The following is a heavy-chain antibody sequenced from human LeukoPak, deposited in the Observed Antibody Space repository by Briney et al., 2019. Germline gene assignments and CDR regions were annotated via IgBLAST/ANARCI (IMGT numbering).Heavy chain of an antibody. CDR3: ARAIYCSGGSGWWFDP. CDR2: IIPIFGTA. CDR1: GYTVTNNG. V-gene: IGHV1-69*13. J-gene: IGHJ5*02. Sequence: SVKVSRKAAGYTVTNNGNSWVRKAPGQGLEWMGWIIPIFGTANNAQKFQGRVTITADESTSTDYMELSSLSSEDTAVYYCARAIYCSGGSGWWFDPWGQGTLVTVSS. D-gene: IGHD2-15*01.